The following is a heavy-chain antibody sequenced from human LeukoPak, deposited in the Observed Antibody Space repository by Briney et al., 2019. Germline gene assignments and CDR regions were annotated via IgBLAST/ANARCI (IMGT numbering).Heavy chain of an antibody. CDR1: GFTFSSYA. V-gene: IGHV3-23*01. CDR2: ISGSGGST. Sequence: GGSLRLSCAASGFTFSSYAMGWVRQAPGKGLEWVSAISGSGGSTYYADSVKGRFTISRDNSKNTLYLQMNSLRAEDTAVYYCASQGGYYDSSGYYDYWGQGTLVTVSS. CDR3: ASQGGYYDSSGYYDY. D-gene: IGHD3-22*01. J-gene: IGHJ4*02.